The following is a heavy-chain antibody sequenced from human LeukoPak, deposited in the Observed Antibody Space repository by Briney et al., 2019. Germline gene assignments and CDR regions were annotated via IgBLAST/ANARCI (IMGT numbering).Heavy chain of an antibody. V-gene: IGHV1-18*01. CDR1: GYTFTTYN. CDR2: ISGYNGNT. CDR3: ASLKNYYDSSGYLVTDAFDI. J-gene: IGHJ3*02. Sequence: ASVKVSCKASGYTFTTYNINWVRQAPGQGLEWMGWISGYNGNTNYAQKLQGRGTITTDTSTSTAYMELRSLKSDDTAVYYCASLKNYYDSSGYLVTDAFDIWGQGTMVTVSS. D-gene: IGHD3-22*01.